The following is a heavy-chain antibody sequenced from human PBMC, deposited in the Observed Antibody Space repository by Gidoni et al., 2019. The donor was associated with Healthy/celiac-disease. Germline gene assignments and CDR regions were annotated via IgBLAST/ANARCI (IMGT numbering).Heavy chain of an antibody. Sequence: QVQLVESGGGVVQPGRSLRLSCAASGFTFRSYHLHWVRQAPGKGLEWVAVISYDGSNKYYADSVKGRFTISRDNSKNTLYLQMNSLRAEDTAVYYCARVREYSSGWYQGPFDYWGQGTLVTVSS. CDR1: GFTFRSYH. CDR2: ISYDGSNK. J-gene: IGHJ4*02. V-gene: IGHV3-30-3*01. CDR3: ARVREYSSGWYQGPFDY. D-gene: IGHD6-19*01.